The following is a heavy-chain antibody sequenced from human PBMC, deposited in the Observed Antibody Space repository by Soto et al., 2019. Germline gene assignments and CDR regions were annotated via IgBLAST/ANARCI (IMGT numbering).Heavy chain of an antibody. CDR2: ISYDGSNK. CDR1: GFTFSSYA. Sequence: GGSLRLSCAASGFTFSSYAMHWVRQAPGKGLEWVAVISYDGSNKYYADSVKGRFTISRDNSKNTLYLQMNSLRGEDTAVYYCARGRNIGDYWGQGTLVTVSS. J-gene: IGHJ4*02. V-gene: IGHV3-30-3*01. CDR3: ARGRNIGDY.